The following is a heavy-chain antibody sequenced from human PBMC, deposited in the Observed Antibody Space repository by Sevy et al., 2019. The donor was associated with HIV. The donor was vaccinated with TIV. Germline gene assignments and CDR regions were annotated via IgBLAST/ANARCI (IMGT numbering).Heavy chain of an antibody. D-gene: IGHD6-13*01. V-gene: IGHV3-23*01. CDR2: MTGNGGST. Sequence: GGSLRLSCAAAGFTFSGYAMSWVRQGPGKGLEWVSGMTGNGGSTYYADSVKGRFTIARDKSKNTQYLQMNSLRAEDTAVYYCAKGSHGYSSSYYCFDYWGQGTLVTVSS. CDR3: AKGSHGYSSSYYCFDY. CDR1: GFTFSGYA. J-gene: IGHJ4*02.